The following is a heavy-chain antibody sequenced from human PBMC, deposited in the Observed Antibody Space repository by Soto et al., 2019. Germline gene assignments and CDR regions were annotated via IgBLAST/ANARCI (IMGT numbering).Heavy chain of an antibody. CDR2: IIPMFGII. D-gene: IGHD5-12*01. Sequence: SVKVSCKVSGGSFSTYTLTWVRQAPGQGLEWMGGIIPMFGIINYAQKFQGRVTITADRSTTTAYMGLISLRSDDTAVYYCAILTPITGVYWGQGAQVTVSS. CDR1: GGSFSTYT. CDR3: AILTPITGVY. J-gene: IGHJ4*02. V-gene: IGHV1-69*10.